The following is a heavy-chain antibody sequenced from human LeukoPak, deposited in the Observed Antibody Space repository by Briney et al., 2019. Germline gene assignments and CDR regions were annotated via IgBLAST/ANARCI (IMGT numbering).Heavy chain of an antibody. CDR2: IKLDGSEK. Sequence: GGSLRLSCAVSGFTFSSNWMTWVCQAPGKGLEWVATIKLDGSEKYYVDSVKGRFTISRDNAKNSLYVQMYSLRVEDTAVYYCTRDSGWKFDPWGQGTLVTVSS. D-gene: IGHD3-10*01. J-gene: IGHJ5*02. CDR1: GFTFSSNW. V-gene: IGHV3-7*01. CDR3: TRDSGWKFDP.